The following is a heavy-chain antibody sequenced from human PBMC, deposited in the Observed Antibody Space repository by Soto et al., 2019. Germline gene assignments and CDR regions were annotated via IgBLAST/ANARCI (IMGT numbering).Heavy chain of an antibody. CDR2: ISGSGGST. CDR1: GFTFSSYA. D-gene: IGHD3-10*01. CDR3: AKEGGRVVWFGELVGGGYYYGMDV. J-gene: IGHJ6*02. Sequence: PGGSLRLSCAASGFTFSSYAMSWVRQAPGKGLEWVSAISGSGGSTYYADSVKGRFTISRDNSKNTLYLQMNSLRAEDTAVYYCAKEGGRVVWFGELVGGGYYYGMDVWGQGTTVTVSS. V-gene: IGHV3-23*01.